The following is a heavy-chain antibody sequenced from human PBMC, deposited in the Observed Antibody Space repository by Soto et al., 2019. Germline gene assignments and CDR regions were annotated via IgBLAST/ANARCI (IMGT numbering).Heavy chain of an antibody. CDR1: GGSISSGDYY. V-gene: IGHV4-30-4*01. J-gene: IGHJ4*02. Sequence: PSETLSLTCTVSGGSISSGDYYWSWIRQPPEKGLEWIGYIYYSGSTYYNPSLKSRVTISVDTSKNQFSLKLSSVTAADTAVYYCDRLTPGYSSGWFIDYWGQGTLVTVSS. CDR3: DRLTPGYSSGWFIDY. CDR2: IYYSGST. D-gene: IGHD6-19*01.